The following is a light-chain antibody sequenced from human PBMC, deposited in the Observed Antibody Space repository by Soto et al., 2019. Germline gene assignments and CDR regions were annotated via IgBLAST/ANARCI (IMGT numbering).Light chain of an antibody. J-gene: IGLJ1*01. Sequence: QSALTQPPSASGSPGQSVTISCTGTSGDVGGYNYVSWYQQHPGKAPKLMIYEVSKRPSGVPDRFSGSKSGNTASLTVSGLQAEDEADYYCSSYAGSNNPYVFGPGTPLTVL. V-gene: IGLV2-8*01. CDR2: EVS. CDR1: SGDVGGYNY. CDR3: SSYAGSNNPYV.